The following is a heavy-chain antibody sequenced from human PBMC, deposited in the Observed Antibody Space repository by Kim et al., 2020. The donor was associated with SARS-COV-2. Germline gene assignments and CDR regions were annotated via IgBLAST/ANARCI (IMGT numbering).Heavy chain of an antibody. CDR2: ISAYNGNT. Sequence: ASVKVSCKASGYTFTSYGISWVRQAPGQGLEWMGWISAYNGNTNYAQKLQGRVTMTTDTSTSTAYMELRSLRSDDTAVYYCAREDGSRSYYNANDYWGQGTLVTVSS. J-gene: IGHJ4*02. V-gene: IGHV1-18*01. CDR1: GYTFTSYG. CDR3: AREDGSRSYYNANDY. D-gene: IGHD3-10*01.